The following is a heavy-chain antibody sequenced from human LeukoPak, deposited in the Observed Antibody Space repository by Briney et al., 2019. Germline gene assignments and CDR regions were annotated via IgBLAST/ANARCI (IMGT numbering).Heavy chain of an antibody. CDR3: ARAGGSYWMGAKFDF. CDR2: ISGSGNAK. V-gene: IGHV3-11*01. J-gene: IGHJ4*02. D-gene: IGHD1-26*01. Sequence: GGSLRLSCAASGFTFGDYYMSWIRQAPGKGLEWMTYISGSGNAKNYADSVKGRFTIPRDNAKNSVFLQMDSLRAEDTAVYYCARAGGSYWMGAKFDFWGQGILVTVSS. CDR1: GFTFGDYY.